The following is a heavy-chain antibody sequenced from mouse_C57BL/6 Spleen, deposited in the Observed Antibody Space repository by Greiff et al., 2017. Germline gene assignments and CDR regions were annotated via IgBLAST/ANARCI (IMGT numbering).Heavy chain of an antibody. CDR1: GYTFTSYW. CDR2: IDPNSGGT. Sequence: QVQLKQPGAELVKPGASVKLSCKASGYTFTSYWMHWVKQRPGRGLEWIGRIDPNSGGTKYNEKFKSKATLTVDKPSSTAYMQLSSLTSEDSAVYYCAREYYGSSNYFDYWGQGTTLTVSS. J-gene: IGHJ2*01. V-gene: IGHV1-72*01. CDR3: AREYYGSSNYFDY. D-gene: IGHD1-1*01.